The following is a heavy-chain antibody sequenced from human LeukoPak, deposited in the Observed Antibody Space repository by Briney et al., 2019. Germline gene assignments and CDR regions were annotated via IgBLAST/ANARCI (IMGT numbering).Heavy chain of an antibody. Sequence: GGSLRLSCAASGFTFSSYAMHWVRQAPGKGLEWVAVISYDGSNKYYADSVKGRFTISRDNSKNTLYLQMNSLRAEDTAVYYCARDFTAVAGTGDYWGQGTLVTVSP. J-gene: IGHJ4*02. CDR1: GFTFSSYA. D-gene: IGHD6-19*01. CDR2: ISYDGSNK. CDR3: ARDFTAVAGTGDY. V-gene: IGHV3-30-3*01.